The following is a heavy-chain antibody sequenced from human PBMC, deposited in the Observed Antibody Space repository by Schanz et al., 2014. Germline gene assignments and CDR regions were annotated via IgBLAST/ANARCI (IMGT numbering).Heavy chain of an antibody. CDR2: IGYLGDT. CDR1: GFSIRNHD. J-gene: IGHJ4*02. Sequence: VQLVESGGGLVQPGGSLRLSCAASGFSIRNHDMHWVRQGTGKGLEWVSTIGYLGDTYYPDSVKGRFTMSRDNSKNTLYLQMNSLRAEDTAVYYCARANYRRKINFDYWGRGTLVTVSS. D-gene: IGHD3-10*01. CDR3: ARANYRRKINFDY. V-gene: IGHV3-13*01.